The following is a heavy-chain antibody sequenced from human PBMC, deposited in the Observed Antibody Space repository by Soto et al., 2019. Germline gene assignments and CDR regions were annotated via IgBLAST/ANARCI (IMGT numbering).Heavy chain of an antibody. CDR2: ISTSGSTI. CDR1: GFTFSNYE. Sequence: EVQLVESGGSLVQPGGSLRLSCAASGFTFSNYEMDWVRQAPGKGLEWISYISTSGSTIFYADSVKGRFTISRDDAGSSLYLQMDSLRAEDTAVYYCAREICSGSRCYDTFDLWGQGTTVTVSS. J-gene: IGHJ3*01. D-gene: IGHD2-15*01. CDR3: AREICSGSRCYDTFDL. V-gene: IGHV3-48*03.